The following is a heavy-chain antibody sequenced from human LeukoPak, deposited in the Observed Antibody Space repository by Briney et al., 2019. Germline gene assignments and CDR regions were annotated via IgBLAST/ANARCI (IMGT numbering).Heavy chain of an antibody. CDR1: GYTFTGYY. J-gene: IGHJ4*02. V-gene: IGHV1-2*02. CDR2: INPNSGGT. CDR3: ARGPQKYYYDSSGYYHTDFDY. Sequence: ASVKVSCKASGYTFTGYYMHWVRQAPGQGLEWMGWINPNSGGTNHAQKFQGRVTMTRDTSISTAYMELSRLRSDDTAVYYCARGPQKYYYDSSGYYHTDFDYWGQGTLVTVSS. D-gene: IGHD3-22*01.